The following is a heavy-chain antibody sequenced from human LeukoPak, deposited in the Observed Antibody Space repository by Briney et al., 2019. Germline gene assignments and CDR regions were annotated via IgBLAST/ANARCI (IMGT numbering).Heavy chain of an antibody. CDR1: GYTFTIYG. V-gene: IGHV1-18*01. D-gene: IGHD7-27*01. CDR3: ARDGRNWDPSIELDY. Sequence: GASVKVSCKSSGYTFTIYGISWVRQAPGQGLGRMGWISAYNGNTNYSQKLQCRVTMTTHTSTSTDYMELRSLRSDETAVYYCARDGRNWDPSIELDYWGQGTLVSVSS. CDR2: ISAYNGNT. J-gene: IGHJ4*02.